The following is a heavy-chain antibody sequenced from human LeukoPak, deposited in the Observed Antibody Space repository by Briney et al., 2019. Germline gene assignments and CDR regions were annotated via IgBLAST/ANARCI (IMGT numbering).Heavy chain of an antibody. V-gene: IGHV1-46*01. CDR3: TRYDSGSRMGLDY. CDR2: LKLYDGSI. CDR1: GYSFIRYH. D-gene: IGHD3-3*01. J-gene: IGHJ4*02. Sequence: ASVKVSCKASGYSFIRYHIHWVRQAPGQGLEWMGVLKLYDGSISHAQKFQGRVTMTSDTSTSTVYMELSSLRSEDTAVYYCTRYDSGSRMGLDYWGQGTLVTVSS.